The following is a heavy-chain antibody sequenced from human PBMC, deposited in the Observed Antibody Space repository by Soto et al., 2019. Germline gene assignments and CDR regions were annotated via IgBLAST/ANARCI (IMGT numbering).Heavy chain of an antibody. CDR1: GYTFTSYA. Sequence: GASVKVSCKASGYTFTSYAMHWVRQAPGQRLEWMGWINAGNGNTKYSQKFQGRVTITRDTSASTAYMELSSLRSEDTAVYYCARVVRYYDILTAGYWGQGTLVTVSS. CDR2: INAGNGNT. CDR3: ARVVRYYDILTAGY. J-gene: IGHJ4*02. D-gene: IGHD3-9*01. V-gene: IGHV1-3*01.